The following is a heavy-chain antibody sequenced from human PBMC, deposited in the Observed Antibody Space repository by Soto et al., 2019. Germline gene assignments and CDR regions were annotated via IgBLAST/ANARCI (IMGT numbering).Heavy chain of an antibody. Sequence: GGSLRLSCVASGFTFDDYAMHWVRQAPGRGLEWVSGISWNGDNIGYADSVKGRFTICRDNAKNSLYLQMNSLRAEDTALYYCAKVGGYTYGPFDYWGQGTLVTVSS. J-gene: IGHJ4*02. CDR3: AKVGGYTYGPFDY. D-gene: IGHD5-18*01. CDR2: ISWNGDNI. CDR1: GFTFDDYA. V-gene: IGHV3-9*01.